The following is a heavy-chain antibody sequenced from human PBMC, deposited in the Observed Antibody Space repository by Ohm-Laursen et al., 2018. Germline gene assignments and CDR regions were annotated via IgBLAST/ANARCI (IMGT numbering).Heavy chain of an antibody. CDR2: INTDGSDA. J-gene: IGHJ6*02. CDR1: GFTFSSNY. D-gene: IGHD1-1*01. CDR3: TRDSFTNWYYYGMDV. V-gene: IGHV3-74*01. Sequence: SLRLSCSASGFTFSSNYMSWVRQAPGKGLLWVSRINTDGSDATYADSVRGRFTISRDNAKNTLYLQMSGLRAEDTAVYYCTRDSFTNWYYYGMDVWGQGTTVTVSS.